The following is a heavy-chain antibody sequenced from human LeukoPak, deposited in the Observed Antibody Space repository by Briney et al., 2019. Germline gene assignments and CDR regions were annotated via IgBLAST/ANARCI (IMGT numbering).Heavy chain of an antibody. CDR2: ISAYNGNT. CDR3: ARDRERVVATMGYY. D-gene: IGHD5-12*01. V-gene: IGHV1-18*04. Sequence: GASVKVSCKASGYTFTSYFMHWVRQAPGQGLEWMGWISAYNGNTNYAQKLQGRVTMTTDTSTSTAYMELRSLRSDDTAVYYCARDRERVVATMGYYWGQGTLVTVSS. CDR1: GYTFTSYF. J-gene: IGHJ4*02.